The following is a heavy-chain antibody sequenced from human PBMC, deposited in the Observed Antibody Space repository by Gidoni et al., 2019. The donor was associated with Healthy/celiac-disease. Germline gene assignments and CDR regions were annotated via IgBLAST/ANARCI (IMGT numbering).Heavy chain of an antibody. Sequence: QVQLVQSGAEVKKPGASVKVYCKVSGYTLPELAMHGVRQAPGKGLEWMGGFDPEDGETIYAQKFQGRVTMTEDTSTDTAYMELSSLRSEDTAVYYCATGVLGDPVAGTGIDYWGQGTLVTVSS. CDR1: GYTLPELA. CDR3: ATGVLGDPVAGTGIDY. D-gene: IGHD6-19*01. J-gene: IGHJ4*02. V-gene: IGHV1-24*01. CDR2: FDPEDGET.